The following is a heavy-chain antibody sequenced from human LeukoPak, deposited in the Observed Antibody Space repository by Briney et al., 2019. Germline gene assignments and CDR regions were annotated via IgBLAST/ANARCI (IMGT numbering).Heavy chain of an antibody. D-gene: IGHD5-18*01. CDR2: IWYDGSNK. J-gene: IGHJ6*02. CDR3: ARDHAYSYGYIDGMDV. Sequence: PGGSLRLSCAASGFTFSSYGMHWVRQAPGKGLEWVAVIWYDGSNKYYADSVKGRFTISRDNSKNTLYLQMNSLRAEDTAVYYCARDHAYSYGYIDGMDVWGQGTTVTVSS. CDR1: GFTFSSYG. V-gene: IGHV3-33*01.